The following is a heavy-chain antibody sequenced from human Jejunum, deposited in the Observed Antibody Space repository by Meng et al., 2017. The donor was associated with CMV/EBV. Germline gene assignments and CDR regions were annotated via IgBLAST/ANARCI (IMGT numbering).Heavy chain of an antibody. CDR3: ATSTVVNVGGY. Sequence: SCAAAGFPVSGNYMSWVRQAPGKGLEWVSITYSGGYTYYADSVKGRFTISRDNSKNTVYLQMNSLRAEDTAVYFCATSTVVNVGGYWGRGSLVTVSS. D-gene: IGHD4-23*01. CDR1: GFPVSGNY. J-gene: IGHJ4*02. CDR2: TYSGGYT. V-gene: IGHV3-66*02.